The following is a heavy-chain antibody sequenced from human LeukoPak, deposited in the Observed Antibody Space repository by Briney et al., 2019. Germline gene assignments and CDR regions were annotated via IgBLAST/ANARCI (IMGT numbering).Heavy chain of an antibody. CDR1: GYTFTSYY. CDR2: INPSGGST. Sequence: GASVKVSCKASGYTFTSYYMHWVRQAPGQGLEWMGIINPSGGSTSYAQKFQGRVTMTGDTSISTAYMELSRLRSDDTAVYYCARGSYYDNFDYWGQGTLVTVSS. V-gene: IGHV1-46*01. D-gene: IGHD1-26*01. CDR3: ARGSYYDNFDY. J-gene: IGHJ4*02.